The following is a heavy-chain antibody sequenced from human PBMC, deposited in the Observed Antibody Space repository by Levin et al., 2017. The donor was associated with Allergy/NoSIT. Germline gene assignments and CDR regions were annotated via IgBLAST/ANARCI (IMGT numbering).Heavy chain of an antibody. CDR1: GFTFSSYA. CDR3: ASGYDYFDY. Sequence: GGSLRLSCAASGFTFSSYAMHWVRQAPGKGLEGVAVISYDGSNKYYADSVKGRFTISRDNSKNTLYLQMNSLRAEDTAVYYCASGYDYFDYWGQGTLVTVSS. V-gene: IGHV3-30-3*01. CDR2: ISYDGSNK. D-gene: IGHD5-12*01. J-gene: IGHJ4*02.